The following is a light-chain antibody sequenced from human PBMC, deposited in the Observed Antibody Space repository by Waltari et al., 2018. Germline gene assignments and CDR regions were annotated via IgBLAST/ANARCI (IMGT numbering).Light chain of an antibody. J-gene: IGKJ4*01. CDR2: DAS. CDR3: QQDANLPLT. CDR1: QDIREN. Sequence: DTQMTQSPSSLSASVGDGVTITCQASQDIRENLNWFQQKPGKAPQVLIFDASRSQAVVPSRFSGSGSGTDFAFTISSLQPEDIGTYYCQQDANLPLTFGGGTRVEL. V-gene: IGKV1-33*01.